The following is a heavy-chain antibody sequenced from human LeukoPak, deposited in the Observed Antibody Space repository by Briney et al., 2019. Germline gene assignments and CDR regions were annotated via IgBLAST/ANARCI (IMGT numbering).Heavy chain of an antibody. CDR3: ARDLYYYDSSGYTPIRFDY. V-gene: IGHV1-2*02. Sequence: GASVKVSRKASGYTFTGYYMHWVRQAPGQGLEWMGWINPNSGGTNYAQKFQGGVTMTRDTSISTAYMELSRLRSDDTAVYYCARDLYYYDSSGYTPIRFDYWGQGTLVTVSS. CDR2: INPNSGGT. D-gene: IGHD3-22*01. J-gene: IGHJ4*02. CDR1: GYTFTGYY.